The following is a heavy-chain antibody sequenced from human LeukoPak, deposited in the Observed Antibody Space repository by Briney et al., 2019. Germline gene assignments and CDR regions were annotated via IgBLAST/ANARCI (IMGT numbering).Heavy chain of an antibody. CDR3: ARVSTTTVTNRYYYYGMDV. Sequence: SETLSLTCTVSGGFISSYYWSWIRQPPGKGLEWIGYIYYSGSTNYNPSLKSRVTISVDTSKNQFSLKLSSVTAADTAVYYCARVSTTTVTNRYYYYGMDVWGQGTTVTVSS. J-gene: IGHJ6*02. D-gene: IGHD4-17*01. CDR2: IYYSGST. CDR1: GGFISSYY. V-gene: IGHV4-59*01.